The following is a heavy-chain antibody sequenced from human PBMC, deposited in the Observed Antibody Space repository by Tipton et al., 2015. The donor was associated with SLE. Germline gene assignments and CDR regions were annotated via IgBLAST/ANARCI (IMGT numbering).Heavy chain of an antibody. J-gene: IGHJ1*01. Sequence: QSGPEVKKPGASVKVSRKASGYTFTSYGISWVRQAPGQGLEWMGWISAYNGNTNYAQKLQGRVTMTTDTSTSTAYMELRSLRSDDTAVYYCASQGYCSSTSCPIGYFQHWGQGTLVTVSS. CDR2: ISAYNGNT. D-gene: IGHD2-2*01. CDR3: ASQGYCSSTSCPIGYFQH. CDR1: GYTFTSYG. V-gene: IGHV1-18*01.